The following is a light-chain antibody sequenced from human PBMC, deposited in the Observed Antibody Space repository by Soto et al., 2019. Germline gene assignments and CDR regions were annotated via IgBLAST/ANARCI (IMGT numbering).Light chain of an antibody. Sequence: EIVLTQSPGTLSLSPGERATLTCRASQTVTSSYLAWYQQKPGQAPRLLMYGESSRATGIPDRFSGSGSGTDFTLTISRLEPEDFAVYYCHQYGSAPLTFGPGTKVDIK. CDR1: QTVTSSY. CDR3: HQYGSAPLT. J-gene: IGKJ3*01. CDR2: GES. V-gene: IGKV3-20*01.